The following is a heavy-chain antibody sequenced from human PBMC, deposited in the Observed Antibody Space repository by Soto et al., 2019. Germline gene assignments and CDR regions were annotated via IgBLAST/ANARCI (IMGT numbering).Heavy chain of an antibody. CDR2: ISDSGDST. J-gene: IGHJ4*02. V-gene: IGHV3-23*01. D-gene: IGHD2-2*01. CDR3: VKDLYRSSTMPCLDH. Sequence: TGGSLRLSCKAAGFIFNNYGMSWVRQAPGKGLEWVSGISDSGDSTYYADSMRGRFTISRDNSKNTLYLQMNSLRPEDTAMYYCVKDLYRSSTMPCLDHWDQGALVTVSS. CDR1: GFIFNNYG.